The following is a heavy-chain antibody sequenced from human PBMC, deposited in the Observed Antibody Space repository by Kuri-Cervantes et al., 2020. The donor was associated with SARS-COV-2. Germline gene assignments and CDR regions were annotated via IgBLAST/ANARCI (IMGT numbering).Heavy chain of an antibody. Sequence: SETLSLTCAVSGYSISSGYYWGWIRQPPGEGLEWIGSIYHSGSTYYDPSLKSRVTISVGTSKNQFSLKLSSVTAADTAVYYCAGGGGGSYCDFDYWGQGALVTVSS. CDR2: IYHSGST. V-gene: IGHV4-38-2*01. CDR1: GYSISSGYY. CDR3: AGGGGGSYCDFDY. D-gene: IGHD1-26*01. J-gene: IGHJ4*02.